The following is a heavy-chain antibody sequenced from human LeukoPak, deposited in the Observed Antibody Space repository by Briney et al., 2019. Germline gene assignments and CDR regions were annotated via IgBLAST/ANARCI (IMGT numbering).Heavy chain of an antibody. CDR1: GFTLDDYT. V-gene: IGHV3-43*01. CDR3: AKGSNTWPSLFDY. Sequence: GGSLRLSCAASGFTLDDYTMHWVRQAPGRGLEWVSLITWDGARTNYADSLKGRFAISRDNSKNSLYLQMNSLRTEDTALYYCAKGSNTWPSLFDYWGQGTLVTVSS. CDR2: ITWDGART. J-gene: IGHJ4*02.